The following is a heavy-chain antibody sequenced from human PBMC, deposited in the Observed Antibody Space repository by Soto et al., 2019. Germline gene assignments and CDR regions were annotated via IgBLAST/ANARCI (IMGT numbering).Heavy chain of an antibody. CDR1: GFTFSSYG. J-gene: IGHJ4*02. CDR2: ISYDGSNK. D-gene: IGHD3-9*01. Sequence: QVQLVESGGGVVQPGRSLRLSCAASGFTFSSYGMHWVRQAPGKGLEWVAVISYDGSNKYYADSVKGRFTISRDNSKNTLYLQMNSLRAEDTAVYYCAKGYYDILTGHFPPYFDYWGQGTLVTVSS. V-gene: IGHV3-30*18. CDR3: AKGYYDILTGHFPPYFDY.